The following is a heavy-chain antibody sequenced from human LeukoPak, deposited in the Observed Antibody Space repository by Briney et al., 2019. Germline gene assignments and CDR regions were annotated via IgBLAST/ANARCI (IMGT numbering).Heavy chain of an antibody. CDR1: GGSISSSSYY. Sequence: PSETLSLTCTVSGGSISSSSYYWGWIRQPPGKGLEWIGSIYYSGSTYYNPSLKSRVTISVDTSKNQFFLILSSVTAADTAVYYCARVRDGYNYGGFDYWGQGTLVTVSS. V-gene: IGHV4-39*07. D-gene: IGHD5-24*01. J-gene: IGHJ4*02. CDR2: IYYSGST. CDR3: ARVRDGYNYGGFDY.